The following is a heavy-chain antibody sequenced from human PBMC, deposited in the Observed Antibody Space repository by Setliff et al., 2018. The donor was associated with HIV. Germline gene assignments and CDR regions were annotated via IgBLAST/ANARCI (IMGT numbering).Heavy chain of an antibody. J-gene: IGHJ5*02. CDR3: ARGRNHDRSGYIGNWFDP. V-gene: IGHV1-2*02. D-gene: IGHD3-22*01. CDR2: INLNSGDT. CDR1: GYIFTGYY. Sequence: KVSCKASGYIFTGYYMHWVRQAPGQGLEWMGCINLNSGDTNYAQKFQDRVTVTRNTSTNTSYVEVRRLRSDDTAVYFCARGRNHDRSGYIGNWFDPWGQGTVVTVSS.